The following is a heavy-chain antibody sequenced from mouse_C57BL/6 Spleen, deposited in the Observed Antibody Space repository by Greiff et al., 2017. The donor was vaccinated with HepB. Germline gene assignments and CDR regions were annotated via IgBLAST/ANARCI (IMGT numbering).Heavy chain of an antibody. J-gene: IGHJ2*01. V-gene: IGHV5-16*01. CDR2: INYDGSST. CDR1: GFTFSDYY. D-gene: IGHD2-3*01. Sequence: EVMLVGSEGGLVQPGSSMKLSCTASGFTFSDYYMAWVRQVPEKGLEWVANINYDGSSTYYLDSLKSRFIISRDNAKNILYLQMSSLKSEDTATYYCARVGDGHFDYWGQGTTLTVSS. CDR3: ARVGDGHFDY.